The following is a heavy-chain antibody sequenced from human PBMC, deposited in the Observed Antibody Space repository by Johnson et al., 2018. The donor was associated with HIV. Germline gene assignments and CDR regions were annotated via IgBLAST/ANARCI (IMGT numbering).Heavy chain of an antibody. CDR2: IWHDGSNK. CDR1: GFTLSNYG. CDR3: ARVGGINDYGDPGDAFDI. D-gene: IGHD4-17*01. Sequence: QMLLVESGGGVVQPGRSLRLSCAASGFTLSNYGMHWVRQAPGKGLEWVAVIWHDGSNKFYADSVQGRFTISRDNSKNTLYLQMNRLRTEDTALYYCARVGGINDYGDPGDAFDIWGQGTMVTVSS. J-gene: IGHJ3*02. V-gene: IGHV3-30*19.